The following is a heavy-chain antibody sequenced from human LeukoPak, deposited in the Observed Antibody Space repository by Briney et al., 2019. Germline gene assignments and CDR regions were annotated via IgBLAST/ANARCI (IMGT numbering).Heavy chain of an antibody. CDR1: GYTFTGYY. J-gene: IGHJ5*02. CDR3: AKVWSTTASGWNWFNP. V-gene: IGHV1-2*02. Sequence: ASVKVSCKASGYTFTGYYIYWVRQAPGQGLEWMGWINPNSGDTNYAQKFQGRVTMTRDTSISTAYMELSRLRSDDTAVYYCAKVWSTTASGWNWFNPWGQGTLVTVSS. CDR2: INPNSGDT. D-gene: IGHD6-13*01.